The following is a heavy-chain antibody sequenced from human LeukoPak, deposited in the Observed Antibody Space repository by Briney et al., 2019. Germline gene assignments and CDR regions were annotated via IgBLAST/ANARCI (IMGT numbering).Heavy chain of an antibody. J-gene: IGHJ4*02. CDR1: GFTFSSHW. CDR2: ILGDGTYT. CDR3: SRGAGSYSDY. V-gene: IGHV3-74*01. D-gene: IGHD1-26*01. Sequence: PGGSLRLSCVASGFTFSSHWMHWVRQVPGKGLVWVSRILGDGTYTSYADSVKGRFTISRDNAKNTLYQQMISLRAEDTAVYYCSRGAGSYSDYWGQGTLVTVSS.